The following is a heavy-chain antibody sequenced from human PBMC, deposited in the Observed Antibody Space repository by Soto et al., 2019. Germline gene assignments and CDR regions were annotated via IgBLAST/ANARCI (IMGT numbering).Heavy chain of an antibody. Sequence: GGSLRLSCAASGFTFSSYWMSWVRQAPGKGLEWVANIKQDGSEKYYVDSVKGRFTISRDNAKNSLYLQMNSLRAEDTAVYYCVREVMYYYGSGSYRKPQYIDYWGQGTLVTVSS. J-gene: IGHJ4*02. CDR1: GFTFSSYW. CDR3: VREVMYYYGSGSYRKPQYIDY. V-gene: IGHV3-7*01. CDR2: IKQDGSEK. D-gene: IGHD3-10*01.